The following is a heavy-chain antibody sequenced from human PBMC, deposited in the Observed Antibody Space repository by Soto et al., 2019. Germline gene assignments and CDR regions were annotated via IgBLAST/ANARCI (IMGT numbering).Heavy chain of an antibody. CDR2: ISGSGGST. CDR3: AKRGLRKVIAVAGVDY. D-gene: IGHD6-19*01. V-gene: IGHV3-23*01. CDR1: GFTFSSYA. Sequence: EVQLLESGGGLVQPGGSLRLSCAASGFTFSSYAMSWVRQAPGKGLEWVSAISGSGGSTYYADSVKGRFTISRDNSKNTLYLQMNSLRAGDTAVYYCAKRGLRKVIAVAGVDYWGQGTLVTVSS. J-gene: IGHJ4*02.